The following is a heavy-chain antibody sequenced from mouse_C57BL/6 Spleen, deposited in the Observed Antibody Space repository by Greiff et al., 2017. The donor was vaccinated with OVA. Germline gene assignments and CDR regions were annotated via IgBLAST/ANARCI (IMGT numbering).Heavy chain of an antibody. V-gene: IGHV1-55*01. D-gene: IGHD2-10*02. J-gene: IGHJ4*01. CDR2: IYPGSGST. Sequence: QVQLKQSGAELVKPGASVKMSCKASGYTFTSYWITWVKQRPGQGLEWIGDIYPGSGSTNYNEKFKSKATLTVDTSSSTAYMQLSSLTSEDSAVYYCARGYGNYVDAMDYWGQGTSVTVSS. CDR3: ARGYGNYVDAMDY. CDR1: GYTFTSYW.